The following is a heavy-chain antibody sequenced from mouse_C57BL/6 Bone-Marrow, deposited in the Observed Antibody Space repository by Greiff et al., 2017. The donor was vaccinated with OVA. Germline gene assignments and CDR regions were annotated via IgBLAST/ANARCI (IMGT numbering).Heavy chain of an antibody. J-gene: IGHJ3*01. V-gene: IGHV1-55*01. CDR2: IYPGSGST. CDR3: ARCYDYDQAWFAY. CDR1: GYTFTSYW. Sequence: QVQLKQPGAELVKPGASVKMSCKASGYTFTSYWITWVKQRPGQGLEWIGDIYPGSGSTNYNEKFKSKATLTVDTSSSTAYMQLSSLTSEDSAVYYCARCYDYDQAWFAYWGQGTLVTVSA. D-gene: IGHD2-4*01.